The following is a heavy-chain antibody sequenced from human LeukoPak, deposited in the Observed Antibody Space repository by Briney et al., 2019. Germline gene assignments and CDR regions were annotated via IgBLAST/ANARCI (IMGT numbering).Heavy chain of an antibody. CDR1: GYTFSNYG. D-gene: IGHD3-16*01. J-gene: IGHJ4*02. CDR2: IRYDGRSQ. CDR3: AALGDYFDY. Sequence: GGSLRLCCATSGYTFSNYGMHWVRQAPGKGLEWVAFIRYDGRSQYYANSVKGRFTISRDNSKNTLYLQMNSLRAEDTAVYYCAALGDYFDYWGQGTLVTVSS. V-gene: IGHV3-30*02.